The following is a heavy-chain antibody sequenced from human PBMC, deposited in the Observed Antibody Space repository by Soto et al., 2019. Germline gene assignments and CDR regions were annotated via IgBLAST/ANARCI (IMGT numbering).Heavy chain of an antibody. CDR2: IFPSGAT. Sequence: HVQLQESGPGLVKPSQTLSLMCTVSGAPISGGDYHWSWIHQPPGHGLEWIGYIFPSGATHYNSSLRSRMSMSVETAKSHFSLMLPSVTAADTAVYLCARGSAAKRYFDLFGRGSLGT. V-gene: IGHV4-30-4*01. J-gene: IGHJ2*01. CDR1: GAPISGGDYH. D-gene: IGHD5-18*01. CDR3: ARGSAAKRYFDL.